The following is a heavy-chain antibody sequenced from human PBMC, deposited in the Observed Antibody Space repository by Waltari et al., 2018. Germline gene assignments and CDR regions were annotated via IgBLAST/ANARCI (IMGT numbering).Heavy chain of an antibody. CDR1: GGSISSSNW. V-gene: IGHV4-4*02. D-gene: IGHD5-18*01. J-gene: IGHJ6*02. Sequence: QVQLQESGPGLVKPSGTLSLTCAVSGGSISSSNWWSWVRQPPGKGLEWIGEIYHSGSTNYNPSLKSRVTISVDKSKNQFSLKLSSVTAADTAVYYCARGPYSYGVADYYYYYGMDVWGQGTTVTVSS. CDR3: ARGPYSYGVADYYYYYGMDV. CDR2: IYHSGST.